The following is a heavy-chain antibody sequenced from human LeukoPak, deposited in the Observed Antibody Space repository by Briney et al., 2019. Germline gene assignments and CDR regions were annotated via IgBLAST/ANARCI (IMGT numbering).Heavy chain of an antibody. J-gene: IGHJ3*02. D-gene: IGHD2-2*01. CDR3: ARGGIVVPAANDAFDI. CDR1: GYTFTSYD. Sequence: ASVKVSCKASGYTFTSYDINWVRQATGQGLEWMGWINPNSGGTNYAQKFQGRVTMTRDTSISTAYMELSRLRSDDTAVYYCARGGIVVPAANDAFDIWGQGTMVTVSS. CDR2: INPNSGGT. V-gene: IGHV1-2*02.